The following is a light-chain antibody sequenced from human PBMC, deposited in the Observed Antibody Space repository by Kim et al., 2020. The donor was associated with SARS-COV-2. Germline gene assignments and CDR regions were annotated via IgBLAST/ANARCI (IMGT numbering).Light chain of an antibody. CDR2: ENE. Sequence: GSQGQTATITCSGDRLGRKFVYWYQQKPGQSPVLVMYENERRPSGIPERFSGSNSGNTATLTISGTQTIDEADYYCQAWDTSTGVFGAGTKVSVL. J-gene: IGLJ1*01. CDR3: QAWDTSTGV. V-gene: IGLV3-1*01. CDR1: RLGRKF.